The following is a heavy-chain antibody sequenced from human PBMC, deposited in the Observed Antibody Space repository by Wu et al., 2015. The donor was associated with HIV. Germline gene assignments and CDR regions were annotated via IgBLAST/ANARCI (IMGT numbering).Heavy chain of an antibody. CDR3: TRGQRLIRGAFDI. D-gene: IGHD6-25*01. CDR2: IYPPDGST. J-gene: IGHJ3*02. Sequence: QAQLVQFGADMKKPGSSVKVTCEASGDGFTSYAVSWVRQAPGQGLEWMGLIYPPDGSTSYPQNFQGGVTMTRDTSTSTVYMELTSLRFEDTAIYYCTRGQRLIRGAFDIWGQGTTVIVSS. V-gene: IGHV1-46*03. CDR1: GDGFTSYA.